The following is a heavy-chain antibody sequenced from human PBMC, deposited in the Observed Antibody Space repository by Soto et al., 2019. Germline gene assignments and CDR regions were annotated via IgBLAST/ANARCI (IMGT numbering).Heavy chain of an antibody. Sequence: EVQLLESGGGLVQPGGSLRLSCAASGFTFSSYAMSWVRQAPGKGLEWVSAISGSGGSTYYADSVKGRFTISRDNSKNTLYLQMNSLRAEDTAVYYCAKEPQHLVLRISHPNYWYFDLWGRGTLVTVSS. J-gene: IGHJ2*01. V-gene: IGHV3-23*01. D-gene: IGHD6-13*01. CDR1: GFTFSSYA. CDR3: AKEPQHLVLRISHPNYWYFDL. CDR2: ISGSGGST.